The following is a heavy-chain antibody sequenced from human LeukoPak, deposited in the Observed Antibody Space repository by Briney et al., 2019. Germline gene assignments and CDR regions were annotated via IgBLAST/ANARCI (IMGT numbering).Heavy chain of an antibody. CDR2: ISASGGST. V-gene: IGHV3-23*01. CDR1: GFTFSSYA. D-gene: IGHD4-23*01. J-gene: IGHJ4*02. Sequence: GGSLRLSCAASGFTFSSYAMSWVRQAPGKGLEWVSGISASGGSTYHADSVKGRFTISRDNSENTLYLQMNSLRAEDTAVYYCAKDRTPTTVVTRSWDYWGQGTLVTVSS. CDR3: AKDRTPTTVVTRSWDY.